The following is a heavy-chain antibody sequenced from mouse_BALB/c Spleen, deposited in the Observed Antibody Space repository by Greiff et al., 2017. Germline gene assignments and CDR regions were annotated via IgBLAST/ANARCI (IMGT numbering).Heavy chain of an antibody. CDR3: ARGLGRGYAMDY. V-gene: IGHV3-8*02. CDR1: GDSITSGY. CDR2: ISYSGST. J-gene: IGHJ4*01. D-gene: IGHD4-1*01. Sequence: EVQVVESGPSLVKPSQTLSLTCSVTGDSITSGYWNWIRKFPGNKLEYMGYISYSGSTYYNPSLKSRISITRDTSKNQYYLQLNSVTTEDTATYYCARGLGRGYAMDYWGQGTSVTVSS.